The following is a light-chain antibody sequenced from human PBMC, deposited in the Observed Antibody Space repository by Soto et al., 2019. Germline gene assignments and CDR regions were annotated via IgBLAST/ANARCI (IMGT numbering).Light chain of an antibody. Sequence: EIVMTQSSATLSVSPGERATLSCRARQSVSSNLAWYQQKPGQAPRLLIYGASTRATGIPARFSGSGSGTDFTLTISSLQSEDFAVYYCQQYKNWPRTFGQGTKVEI. CDR1: QSVSSN. J-gene: IGKJ1*01. CDR2: GAS. CDR3: QQYKNWPRT. V-gene: IGKV3-15*01.